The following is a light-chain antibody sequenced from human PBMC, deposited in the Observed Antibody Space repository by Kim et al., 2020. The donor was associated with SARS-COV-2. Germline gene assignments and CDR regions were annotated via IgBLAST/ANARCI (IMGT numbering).Light chain of an antibody. J-gene: IGKJ2*01. Sequence: SGSLGDRVTITCRASQIINTYLAWNQQKPGKAPNLLIYQASSLHIGVPSRFSSSASGTEFTLTISGLQTDDVATYYCQQYIRFPYTFGQGTKLEI. V-gene: IGKV1-5*01. CDR1: QIINTY. CDR3: QQYIRFPYT. CDR2: QAS.